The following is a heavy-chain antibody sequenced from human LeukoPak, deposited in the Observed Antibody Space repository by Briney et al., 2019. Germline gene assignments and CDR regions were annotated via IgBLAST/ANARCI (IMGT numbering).Heavy chain of an antibody. Sequence: GGSLRLSCAASGFTFSSYEMNWVRQAPGKGLEWVSYISSSGSTIYYADSVKGRFTISRDNAKNSLYLQMNSLRAEDTAVYYCARDSVGGDGYNSGDSWGQGTLVTVSS. D-gene: IGHD5-24*01. J-gene: IGHJ4*02. CDR3: ARDSVGGDGYNSGDS. V-gene: IGHV3-48*03. CDR1: GFTFSSYE. CDR2: ISSSGSTI.